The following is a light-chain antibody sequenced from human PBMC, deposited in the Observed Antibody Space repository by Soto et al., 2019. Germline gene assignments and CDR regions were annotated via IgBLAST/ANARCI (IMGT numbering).Light chain of an antibody. V-gene: IGKV3-15*01. J-gene: IGKJ1*01. CDR1: QSISNY. CDR3: QQYNDWPRT. Sequence: EIVMTQSPATLSVSPGERATLSCRASQSISNYLAWYQQKPGQAPRLLIYGASARATDIPARFSGSGSGTEFTLTISSLQSEDFAVYYCQQYNDWPRTFGLGTKVEVK. CDR2: GAS.